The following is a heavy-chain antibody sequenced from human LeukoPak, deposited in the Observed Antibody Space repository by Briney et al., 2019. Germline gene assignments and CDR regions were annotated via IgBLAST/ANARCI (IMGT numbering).Heavy chain of an antibody. CDR1: GYRFISYG. D-gene: IGHD3-22*01. CDR3: ARGPAVVNWFDP. V-gene: IGHV1-18*01. Sequence: GASVKVSCKASGYRFISYGISWVRQAPGHRLEWMGWISPYNGNSKYTDKVQGRVTMTTDTSTSTAYMELRSVRSDDTAVYYCARGPAVVNWFDPWGQGSLVTVSS. J-gene: IGHJ5*02. CDR2: ISPYNGNS.